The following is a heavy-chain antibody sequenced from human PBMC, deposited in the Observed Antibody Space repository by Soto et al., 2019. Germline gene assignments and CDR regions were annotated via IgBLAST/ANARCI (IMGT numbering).Heavy chain of an antibody. V-gene: IGHV1-18*01. D-gene: IGHD2-2*01. CDR3: ARDTKGYYIRYG. CDR2: ISAYNGDT. CDR1: GYSITSVG. Sequence: GVPVKVSCKACGYSITSVGISWVRPAPGQGLEWMGWISAYNGDTNYAQKLQDRVTMTTDTSTTTAYMELRSLRSDDTAVYYCARDTKGYYIRYGWCQGTTVPFS. J-gene: IGHJ6*02.